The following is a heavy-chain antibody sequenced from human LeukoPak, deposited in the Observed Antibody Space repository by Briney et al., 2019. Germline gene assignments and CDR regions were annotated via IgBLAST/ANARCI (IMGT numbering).Heavy chain of an antibody. V-gene: IGHV1-18*01. CDR3: ARERAQYYYGSGSYNYYYYGMDV. J-gene: IGHJ6*02. CDR2: ISAYNGNT. Sequence: ASVKVSCKASGYTFTNYGISWVRQAPGQGLEWMGWISAYNGNTNYAQKLQGRVTMTTDTSTSTAYMELRSLRSDDTAVYYCARERAQYYYGSGSYNYYYYGMDVWGQGTTVTVSS. D-gene: IGHD3-10*01. CDR1: GYTFTNYG.